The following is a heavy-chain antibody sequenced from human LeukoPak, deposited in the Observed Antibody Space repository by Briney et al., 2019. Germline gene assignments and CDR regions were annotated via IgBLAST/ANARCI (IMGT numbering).Heavy chain of an antibody. Sequence: PSETLSLTCTVPGASMNGHYWTWIRLSPGKGLEWIGYISDSGSTSYNPSLKSRVIMSLEASKTDFSLRLNSVTVADTAVYYCARVFRGAVTSNWFDPWGQGTLVTVSS. CDR1: GASMNGHY. J-gene: IGHJ5*02. CDR2: ISDSGST. CDR3: ARVFRGAVTSNWFDP. D-gene: IGHD3-3*01. V-gene: IGHV4-59*11.